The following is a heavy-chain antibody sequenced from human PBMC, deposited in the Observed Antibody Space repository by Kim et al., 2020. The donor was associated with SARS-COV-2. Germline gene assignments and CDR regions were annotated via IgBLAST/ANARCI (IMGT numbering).Heavy chain of an antibody. CDR2: IYHSGST. CDR3: TRRLQSDYYYFGMDF. J-gene: IGHJ6*02. CDR1: AYSISSGYY. V-gene: IGHV4-38-2*02. Sequence: SETLSLTCTVSAYSISSGYYWGWVRQPPGKGLEWIASIYHSGSTYYNPSLRSRVTISVDTSKNQFSLKVKSVTAADTAMYYCTRRLQSDYYYFGMDFWSQGTTVNDSS. D-gene: IGHD4-4*01.